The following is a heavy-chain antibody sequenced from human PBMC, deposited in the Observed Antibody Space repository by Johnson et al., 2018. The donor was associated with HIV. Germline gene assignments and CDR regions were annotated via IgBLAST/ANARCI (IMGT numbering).Heavy chain of an antibody. D-gene: IGHD2-21*01. V-gene: IGHV3-30*02. CDR1: GFTFSTYG. J-gene: IGHJ3*02. CDR3: ASISLGAFDI. CDR2: IRHDGSNK. Sequence: QVQLVESGGGVVQPGGSLRLSCAASGFTFSTYGIHWVRQAPGKGLEWVAFIRHDGSNKYYAESVKGRFIISGDNSKNTLYLQMGSLRAEDMAVYFCASISLGAFDIWGQGTLVTVSS.